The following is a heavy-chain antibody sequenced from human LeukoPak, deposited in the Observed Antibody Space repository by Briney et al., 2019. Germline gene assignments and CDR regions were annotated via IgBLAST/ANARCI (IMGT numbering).Heavy chain of an antibody. CDR1: GGSISSNKYY. V-gene: IGHV4-39*01. D-gene: IGHD1-26*01. Sequence: SETLSLTCTVSGGSISSNKYYWGWIRQPPGKGLEWIGSIYYSGSTYYNPTLKSRVNIFVDTSKNQFSLKLSSVTAADTAVYYCATPYSGGYQGLDIWGQGTMVTVCS. CDR3: ATPYSGGYQGLDI. CDR2: IYYSGST. J-gene: IGHJ3*02.